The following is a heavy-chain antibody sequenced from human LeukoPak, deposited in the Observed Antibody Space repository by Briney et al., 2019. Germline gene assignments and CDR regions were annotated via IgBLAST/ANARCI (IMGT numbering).Heavy chain of an antibody. CDR2: INPNDGGI. CDR1: GYTFTGYY. J-gene: IGHJ4*02. V-gene: IGHV1-2*02. CDR3: ARDGVGISTTFDY. D-gene: IGHD6-13*01. Sequence: GASVTVSCKVSGYTFTGYYMHWVRQAPGQGLEGMGWINPNDGGIAYAQKFEGRVTMTRDTAIRTAYMELSRLRSDDTAVYYCARDGVGISTTFDYWGQGTLVTVSS.